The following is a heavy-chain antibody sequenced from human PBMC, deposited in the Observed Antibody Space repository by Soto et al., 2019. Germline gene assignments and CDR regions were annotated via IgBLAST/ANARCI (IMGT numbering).Heavy chain of an antibody. Sequence: SVKVSCKASGGTFSSYAISWVRQAPGQGLEWMGGIIPIFGTANYAQKFQGRVTITADESTSTAYMELSSLRSEDTAVYYCARDRHYDIFTGYASHYYYKGMDVWGQGTTVTVS. V-gene: IGHV1-69*13. CDR3: ARDRHYDIFTGYASHYYYKGMDV. D-gene: IGHD3-9*01. CDR2: IIPIFGTA. J-gene: IGHJ6*01. CDR1: GGTFSSYA.